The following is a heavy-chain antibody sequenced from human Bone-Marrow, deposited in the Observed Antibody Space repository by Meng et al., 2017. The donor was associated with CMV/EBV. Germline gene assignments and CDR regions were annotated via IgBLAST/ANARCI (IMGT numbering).Heavy chain of an antibody. Sequence: SETLSLTCTVSGGSVSSGTHYWGWIRQPPGKGLEWIGYIYYSGGTDYNPSLKSRVTISVDTSKNQFSLKLSSVTAADTAVYYCARDFRVRSGTGGMDAWGQGTTVTVSS. V-gene: IGHV4-61*01. D-gene: IGHD1-7*01. CDR2: IYYSGGT. J-gene: IGHJ6*02. CDR1: GGSVSSGTHY. CDR3: ARDFRVRSGTGGMDA.